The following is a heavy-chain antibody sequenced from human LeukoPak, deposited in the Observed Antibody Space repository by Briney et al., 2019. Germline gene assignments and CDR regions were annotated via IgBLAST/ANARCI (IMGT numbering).Heavy chain of an antibody. Sequence: PGGSLRLSCAVSGFTVSSNYMHWVRQAPGKGLEWVSIIQSGGTTCYADSVRGRFTISRDNSKNTLDLQMNSLRADDTAVYYCARDLRGVYIFGQWGQGTLVTVSS. D-gene: IGHD5/OR15-5a*01. CDR3: ARDLRGVYIFGQ. V-gene: IGHV3-53*01. CDR2: IQSGGTT. CDR1: GFTVSSNY. J-gene: IGHJ4*02.